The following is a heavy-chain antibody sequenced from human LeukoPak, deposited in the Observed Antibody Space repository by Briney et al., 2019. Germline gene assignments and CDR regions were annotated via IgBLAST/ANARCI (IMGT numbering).Heavy chain of an antibody. J-gene: IGHJ3*02. CDR1: GGSISNYY. CDR3: ARQVASKGEWAFDI. Sequence: SETLSLTCTVSGGSISNYYWSWIRQPPGKGLEWIGSNRHSGSTYYNPSLNSRVTISVDTSKNQFSLKLTSVTAADAAVYFCARQVASKGEWAFDIWGQGTTVTVSS. CDR2: NRHSGST. V-gene: IGHV4-59*08. D-gene: IGHD5-12*01.